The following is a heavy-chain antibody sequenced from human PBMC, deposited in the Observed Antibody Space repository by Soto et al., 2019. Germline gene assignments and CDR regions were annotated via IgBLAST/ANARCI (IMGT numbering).Heavy chain of an antibody. V-gene: IGHV3-49*03. Sequence: GGSLRLSCTASGFTFGDYAMSWFRQAPGKGLEWVGFIRSKAYGGTTEYAASVKGRFTISRDDSKSIAYLQMNSLKTEDTAVYYCTLSMERGSGWYYSRYWGQGTLVTVSS. CDR2: IRSKAYGGTT. CDR1: GFTFGDYA. J-gene: IGHJ4*02. D-gene: IGHD6-19*01. CDR3: TLSMERGSGWYYSRY.